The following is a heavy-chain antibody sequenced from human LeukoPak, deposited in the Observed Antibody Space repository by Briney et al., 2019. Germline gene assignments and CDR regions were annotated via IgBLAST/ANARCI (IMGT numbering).Heavy chain of an antibody. CDR3: ASSEYGSPGYYYYGMDV. CDR1: GFTVSSNY. V-gene: IGHV3-53*04. J-gene: IGHJ6*02. D-gene: IGHD4-17*01. Sequence: SGGSLRLSCAASGFTVSSNYMSWVRQAPGKGLEWVSVIYSGGSTYYADSVKGRFTISRHNSKNTLYLQMNSLRAEDTAVYYCASSEYGSPGYYYYGMDVWGQGTTVTVSS. CDR2: IYSGGST.